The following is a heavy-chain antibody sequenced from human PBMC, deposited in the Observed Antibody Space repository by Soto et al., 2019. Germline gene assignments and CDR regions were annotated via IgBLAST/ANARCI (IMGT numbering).Heavy chain of an antibody. Sequence: QVQLQESGPGLVKPSQTLSLTCTVSGGSISSGDYYWSWIRQPPGKGLEWIGYIYYSGSTYYNPSLKSRVTISVDPSKNQSSLKLSSVTAADTAVYYCARWIQLWSPIGRHYRYGDVWGQGTTVTVSS. CDR2: IYYSGST. CDR1: GGSISSGDYY. V-gene: IGHV4-30-4*01. D-gene: IGHD5-18*01. CDR3: ARWIQLWSPIGRHYRYGDV. J-gene: IGHJ6*02.